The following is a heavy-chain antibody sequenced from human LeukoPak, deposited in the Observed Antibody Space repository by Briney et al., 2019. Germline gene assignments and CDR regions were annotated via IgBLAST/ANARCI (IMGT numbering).Heavy chain of an antibody. CDR2: ISSSSSYI. CDR1: GFTFSSYS. D-gene: IGHD2-15*01. CDR3: ARGSTGGNYYYYGMDV. J-gene: IGHJ6*02. V-gene: IGHV3-21*01. Sequence: GGSLRLSCAASGFTFSSYSMNWVRQAPGKGLEWVSSISSSSSYIYYADSVKGRFTISRDNAKNSLYLQMNSLRAEDTAVHYCARGSTGGNYYYYGMDVWGQGTTVTVSS.